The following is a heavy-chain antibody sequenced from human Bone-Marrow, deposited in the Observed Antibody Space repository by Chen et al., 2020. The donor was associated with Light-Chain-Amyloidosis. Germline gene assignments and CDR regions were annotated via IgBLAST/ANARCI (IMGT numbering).Heavy chain of an antibody. CDR1: GGTFSSYA. CDR3: ARPDLGIVGATMAYYYGMDV. V-gene: IGHV1-69*01. CDR2: LIPILGTA. D-gene: IGHD1-26*01. Sequence: QVQLVQSGAEVKKPGSSVKVSCKASGGTFSSYAISWVRQAPGQGLEWMGGLIPILGTANYAQKFQGRVTITADESTSTAYMELSSLRSEDTAVYYCARPDLGIVGATMAYYYGMDVWGQGTTVTVSS. J-gene: IGHJ6*02.